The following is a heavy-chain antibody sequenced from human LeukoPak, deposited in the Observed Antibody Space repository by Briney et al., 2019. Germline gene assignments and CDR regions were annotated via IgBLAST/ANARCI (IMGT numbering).Heavy chain of an antibody. CDR3: ARGQQLVPGRLDYFDY. Sequence: PGGSLRLSCAASGLTFSSYSMNWVRQAPGKGLEWVSSISGSGSYIHYADSLKGRYTISRDNAKKSLYLQMNSLRVEDTAVYYCARGQQLVPGRLDYFDYWGQGTLVTASS. V-gene: IGHV3-21*01. D-gene: IGHD6-13*01. CDR2: ISGSGSYI. CDR1: GLTFSSYS. J-gene: IGHJ4*02.